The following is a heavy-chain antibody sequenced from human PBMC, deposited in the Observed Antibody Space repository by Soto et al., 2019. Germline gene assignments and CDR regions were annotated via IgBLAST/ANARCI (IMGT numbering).Heavy chain of an antibody. J-gene: IGHJ2*01. CDR1: GGSFSGYY. D-gene: IGHD3-22*01. Sequence: SETLSLTCAVYGGSFSGYYWSWIRQPPGKGLEWIGEINHSGSTNYNTSLKSRVTISVDTSKNQFSRKRSSVNAADTAVYNCARGLDDYYDSSGSGYFDLWGRGTLVTVSS. CDR3: ARGLDDYYDSSGSGYFDL. V-gene: IGHV4-34*01. CDR2: INHSGST.